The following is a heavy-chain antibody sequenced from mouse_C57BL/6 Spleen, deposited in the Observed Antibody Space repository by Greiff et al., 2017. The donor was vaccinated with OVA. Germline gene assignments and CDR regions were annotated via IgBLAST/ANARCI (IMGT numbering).Heavy chain of an antibody. Sequence: EVQLVESGGGLVKPGGSLKLSCAASGFTFSSYAMSWVRQTPEKRLEWVATISDGGSYTYYPDNVKGRFTISRDNAKNKLYLQMSHLKSEDTAMYYCARDQKDTPAGFAYWGQGTLVTVSA. J-gene: IGHJ3*01. CDR2: ISDGGSYT. CDR1: GFTFSSYA. V-gene: IGHV5-4*01. D-gene: IGHD5-1-1*01. CDR3: ARDQKDTPAGFAY.